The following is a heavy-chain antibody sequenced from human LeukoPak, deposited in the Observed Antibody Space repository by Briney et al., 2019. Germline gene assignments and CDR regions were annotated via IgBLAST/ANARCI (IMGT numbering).Heavy chain of an antibody. CDR1: RFIFSRYA. Sequence: GGSLRLSCAASRFIFSRYAMIWVRQAPRKGLEWGSTINNMGDITYYADYVQGRFTISRDNSKNTLFLQMSSLRAEDTAVYYCAKDQFYYGSGSYSDYWGQGTLVTVSS. D-gene: IGHD3-10*01. J-gene: IGHJ4*02. CDR2: INNMGDIT. CDR3: AKDQFYYGSGSYSDY. V-gene: IGHV3-23*01.